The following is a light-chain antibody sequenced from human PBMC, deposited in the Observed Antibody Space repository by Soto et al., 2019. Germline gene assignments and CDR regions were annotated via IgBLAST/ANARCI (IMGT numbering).Light chain of an antibody. Sequence: QSVLTQPASVSGSPGQSIAISCTGTSSDVGGFNYVSWYQQHPGKAPKLLIYDVTSRPSGVSDRFSGSKSANTASLTISGLQAEDEADSYCASYTTSSTYVFGTGTKVTVL. CDR3: ASYTTSSTYV. V-gene: IGLV2-14*03. J-gene: IGLJ1*01. CDR2: DVT. CDR1: SSDVGGFNY.